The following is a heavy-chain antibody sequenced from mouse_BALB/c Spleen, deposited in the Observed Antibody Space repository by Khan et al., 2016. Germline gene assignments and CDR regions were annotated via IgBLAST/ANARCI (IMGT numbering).Heavy chain of an antibody. Sequence: VQLQQPGAELVKPGASVKLSCKASGYTFTTSSIYRVKPRPGQGLAWIGGFNPSIEITNFNENFKSKATLTVDTSTSPAYMQPSSLTPEDSAVYYWTRNHEGEYWFAYWGQGTLVTVSA. CDR2: FNPSIEIT. J-gene: IGHJ3*01. V-gene: IGHV1-55*01. CDR3: TRNHEGEYWFAY. CDR1: GYTFTTSS. D-gene: IGHD2-13*01.